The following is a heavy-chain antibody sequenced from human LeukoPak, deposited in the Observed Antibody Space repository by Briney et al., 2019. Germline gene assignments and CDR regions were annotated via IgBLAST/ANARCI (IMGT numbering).Heavy chain of an antibody. V-gene: IGHV1-69*13. Sequence: SVKVSCKASGGTFSSYAISWVRQAPGQGLEWMGGIIPIFGTANYAQKFQGRVTITADGSTSTVYMELGSLRSEDTAVYYCARVPDCSGGSCYTSFDYWGQGTLVTVSS. CDR2: IIPIFGTA. CDR1: GGTFSSYA. D-gene: IGHD2-15*01. CDR3: ARVPDCSGGSCYTSFDY. J-gene: IGHJ4*02.